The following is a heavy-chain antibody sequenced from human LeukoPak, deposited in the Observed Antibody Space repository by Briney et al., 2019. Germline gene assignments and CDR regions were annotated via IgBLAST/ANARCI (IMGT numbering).Heavy chain of an antibody. Sequence: ASVKVSCKASGYAFTSYDINWVRQGNGQGLEWMGWMNPNSGNTGYAQKFQGRVTMTRNTSISTAYMELSSLRSEDKAVYYCARGKHEFLDAFDIWGQGTMVTVSS. V-gene: IGHV1-8*01. D-gene: IGHD2-21*01. J-gene: IGHJ3*02. CDR1: GYAFTSYD. CDR3: ARGKHEFLDAFDI. CDR2: MNPNSGNT.